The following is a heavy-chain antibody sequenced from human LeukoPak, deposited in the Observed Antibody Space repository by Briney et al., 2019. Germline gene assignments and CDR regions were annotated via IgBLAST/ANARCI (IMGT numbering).Heavy chain of an antibody. D-gene: IGHD3-10*01. Sequence: GGSLRLSCAASGFTFNNYNMNWVRQAPGKGLEWVSSISSSSSYIYYADSVKGRFTISRDNAKNSLYLQMNSLRAEDTAVYYCARGGLAAGDGAFDIWGQGTMVTVSS. J-gene: IGHJ3*02. CDR1: GFTFNNYN. V-gene: IGHV3-21*01. CDR2: ISSSSSYI. CDR3: ARGGLAAGDGAFDI.